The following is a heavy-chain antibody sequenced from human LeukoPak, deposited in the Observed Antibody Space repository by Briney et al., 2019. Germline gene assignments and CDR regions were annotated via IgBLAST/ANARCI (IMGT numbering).Heavy chain of an antibody. V-gene: IGHV4-59*01. D-gene: IGHD1-7*01. CDR1: GGSISSYY. CDR2: NYYSGST. Sequence: SETLSLTCTVSGGSISSYYWSWIRQPPGKGLEWIGYNYYSGSTNYNPSLKSRVTISVDTSKNQFSLKLSSVTAADTAVYYCARVNWNYVYYYYGMDVWGQGTTVTVSS. CDR3: ARVNWNYVYYYYGMDV. J-gene: IGHJ6*02.